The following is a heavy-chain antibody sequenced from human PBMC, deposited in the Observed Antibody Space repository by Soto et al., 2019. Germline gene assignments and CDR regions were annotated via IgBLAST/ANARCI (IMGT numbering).Heavy chain of an antibody. D-gene: IGHD3-16*01. CDR3: ARAASSLHWGEFGYYYDLDV. V-gene: IGHV4-59*01. J-gene: IGHJ6*04. CDR2: IYYSGST. CDR1: GTSVNYD. Sequence: GTSVNYDGSCIRQHPRKGLEWIGYIYYSGSTNYNPSLKSRVTISVDTSKNQFSLKLSSVTAADTAVYYCARAASSLHWGEFGYYYDLDVRGKGTTVTLPS.